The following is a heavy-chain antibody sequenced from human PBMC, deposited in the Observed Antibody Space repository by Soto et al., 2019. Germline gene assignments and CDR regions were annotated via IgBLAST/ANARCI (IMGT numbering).Heavy chain of an antibody. J-gene: IGHJ4*02. CDR2: MNPNSGNT. Sequence: GASVKVSCKASGYTFTSYDINWVRQATGQGLEWMGWMNPNSGNTGYAQKFQGRVTMARNTSISTAYMELSSLRSEDTAVYYCARSLAGSSSWKYYFDYWGQGTLVTVSS. D-gene: IGHD6-13*01. V-gene: IGHV1-8*01. CDR3: ARSLAGSSSWKYYFDY. CDR1: GYTFTSYD.